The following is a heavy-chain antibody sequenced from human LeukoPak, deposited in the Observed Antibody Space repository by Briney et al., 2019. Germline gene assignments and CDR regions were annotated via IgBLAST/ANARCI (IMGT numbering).Heavy chain of an antibody. CDR3: VRGNYNFDY. Sequence: SQTLSLTCAISGESVSSTGASWNWIRQSPSRGLEWLGRTYYRSQWYYEYVLSVKSRIIVAPDTSKSQFSLQLNSVTPEDTAVYYCVRGNYNFDYWGQGSLVTVSS. V-gene: IGHV6-1*01. CDR1: GESVSSTGAS. D-gene: IGHD5-24*01. CDR2: TYYRSQWYY. J-gene: IGHJ4*02.